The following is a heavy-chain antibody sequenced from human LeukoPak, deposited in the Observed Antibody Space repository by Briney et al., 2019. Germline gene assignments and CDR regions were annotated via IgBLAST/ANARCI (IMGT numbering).Heavy chain of an antibody. D-gene: IGHD3-3*01. CDR2: IYTSGST. CDR3: AREHYDFWSGSSDASDI. CDR1: GGSVSSGSYY. J-gene: IGHJ3*02. V-gene: IGHV4-61*02. Sequence: SETLSLTCTVSGGSVSSGSYYWSWIRQPAGKGLEWIGRIYTSGSTNYNPSLKSRVTISVDTSKNQFTLKLSSVTAADTAVYYCAREHYDFWSGSSDASDIWGQGTMVTVSS.